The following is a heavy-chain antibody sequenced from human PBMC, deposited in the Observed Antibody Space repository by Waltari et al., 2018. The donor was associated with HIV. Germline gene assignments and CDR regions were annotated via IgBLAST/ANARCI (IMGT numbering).Heavy chain of an antibody. J-gene: IGHJ4*02. CDR3: ARGGSYGGYYFDY. CDR2: IYTSGST. D-gene: IGHD4-17*01. V-gene: IGHV4-61*02. Sequence: QVQLQESGPGLVKPSQTLSLTCTVSGGPISSGSYYWSWIRQPAGKGLEWIGRIYTSGSTNYNPSLKSRVTISVDTSKNQFSLKLSSVTTADTAVYYCARGGSYGGYYFDYWGQGTLVTVSS. CDR1: GGPISSGSYY.